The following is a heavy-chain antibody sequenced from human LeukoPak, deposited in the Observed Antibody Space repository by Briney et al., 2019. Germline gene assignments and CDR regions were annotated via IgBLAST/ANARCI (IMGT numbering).Heavy chain of an antibody. D-gene: IGHD5-24*01. CDR2: IYYSGST. CDR3: ARALWLQSWEYYFDY. V-gene: IGHV4-39*07. CDR1: GGSISSSSYY. J-gene: IGHJ4*02. Sequence: PSETLSLTCTVSGGSISSSSYYWGWIRQPPGKGLEWIGSIYYSGSTYYNPSLKSRVTISVDTSKNQFSLKLSSVTAADTAVYYCARALWLQSWEYYFDYWGQETLVTVSS.